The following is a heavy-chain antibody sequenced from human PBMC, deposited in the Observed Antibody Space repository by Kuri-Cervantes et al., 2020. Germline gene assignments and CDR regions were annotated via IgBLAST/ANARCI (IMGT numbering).Heavy chain of an antibody. CDR2: ISYDGSNK. J-gene: IGHJ6*02. D-gene: IGHD6-6*01. V-gene: IGHV3-30-3*01. CDR3: ARDRASSSSFWRPKYYYYGMDV. CDR1: GFTFSSYA. Sequence: LSLTCAASGFTFSSYAMHWVRQAPGKGLEWVAVISYDGSNKYYADSVKGRFTISRDNSKNTLYLQMNSLRAEDTAVYYCARDRASSSSFWRPKYYYYGMDVRGQGTTVTVSS.